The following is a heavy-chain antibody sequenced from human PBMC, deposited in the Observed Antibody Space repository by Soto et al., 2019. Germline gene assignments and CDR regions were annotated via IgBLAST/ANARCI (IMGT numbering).Heavy chain of an antibody. V-gene: IGHV3-30*18. CDR2: ISYDGTYK. J-gene: IGHJ4*02. CDR3: AKDSDRVLYYFDY. D-gene: IGHD3-10*01. CDR1: GFTFSSYG. Sequence: PGGSLRLSCAASGFTFSSYGMHWVRQAPGKGLEWVAVISYDGTYKYYADSVKGRFTISRDNSRNTLYLQMNSLRPDDTAVYYCAKDSDRVLYYFDYWGQGTLVTVSS.